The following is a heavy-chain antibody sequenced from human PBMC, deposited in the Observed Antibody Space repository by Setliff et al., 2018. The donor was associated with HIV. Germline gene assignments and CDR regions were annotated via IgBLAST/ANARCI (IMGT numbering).Heavy chain of an antibody. D-gene: IGHD3-9*01. J-gene: IGHJ4*02. Sequence: SETLSLTCTVPGGSINRSNYYWGWIRQPPGKGLEWIGTISYTGSTYYDPSLKSRVTISLDTSKNQFFLKLSSVTAPDTAIYYCARQTWEYYDTLTGYYRSPKNFDSWGREPWSPSPQ. CDR2: ISYTGST. CDR1: GGSINRSNYY. V-gene: IGHV4-39*01. CDR3: ARQTWEYYDTLTGYYRSPKNFDS.